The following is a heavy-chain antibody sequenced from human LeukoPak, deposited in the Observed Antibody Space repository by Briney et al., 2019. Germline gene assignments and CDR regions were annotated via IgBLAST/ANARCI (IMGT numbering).Heavy chain of an antibody. V-gene: IGHV1-46*01. CDR1: GYTFTSYY. CDR2: INPSGGST. Sequence: GASVKVSCKASGYTFTSYYMHWVRQAPGQGLEWMGIINPSGGSTSYAQKFQGRVTMTRDTSTSTVYMELSSLRSEDTAVYYCGRADYYDSSGKNTGDYWGQGTLVTVSS. J-gene: IGHJ4*02. CDR3: GRADYYDSSGKNTGDY. D-gene: IGHD3-22*01.